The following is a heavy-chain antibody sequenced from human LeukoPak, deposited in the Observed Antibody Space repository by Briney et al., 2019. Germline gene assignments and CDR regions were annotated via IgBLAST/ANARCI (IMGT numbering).Heavy chain of an antibody. CDR3: ARDHGVTGTTYDY. D-gene: IGHD1-7*01. CDR1: GGSFSGDY. J-gene: IGHJ4*02. Sequence: SETLSLTCAVYGGSFSGDYWSWIRQPPGKGLEWIGEINHSGGTSYNPSLKSRVTISADTSKNQFSLKVTSVTAADTAVYYCARDHGVTGTTYDYWGQGTLVTVSS. CDR2: INHSGGT. V-gene: IGHV4-34*01.